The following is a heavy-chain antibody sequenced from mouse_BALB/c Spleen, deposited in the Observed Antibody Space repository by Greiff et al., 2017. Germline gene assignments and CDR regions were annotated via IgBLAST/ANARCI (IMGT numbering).Heavy chain of an antibody. V-gene: IGHV5-12-1*01. Sequence: EVQRVESGGGLVKPGGSLKLSCAASGFAFSSYDMSWVRQTPEKRLEWVAYISSGGGSTYYPDTVKGRFTISRDNAKNTLYLQMSSLKSEDTAMYYCARRDYDYDWFAYWGQGTLVTVSA. J-gene: IGHJ3*01. D-gene: IGHD2-4*01. CDR1: GFAFSSYD. CDR2: ISSGGGST. CDR3: ARRDYDYDWFAY.